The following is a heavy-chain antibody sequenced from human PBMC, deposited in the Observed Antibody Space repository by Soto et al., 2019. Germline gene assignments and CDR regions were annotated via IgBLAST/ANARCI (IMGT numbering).Heavy chain of an antibody. CDR1: GGSFSGYY. J-gene: IGHJ5*02. CDR3: ARDGFCTTTSCRIGNWFDP. D-gene: IGHD2-2*03. V-gene: IGHV4-34*01. CDR2: INHRGGT. Sequence: QVQLQQWGAGLLKPSETLSLTCAVYGGSFSGYYWTWIRQPPGKGLEWIGGINHRGGTNYNPSLQSRVTISVDTSKTQFSLQLTSVTAADTAVYYCARDGFCTTTSCRIGNWFDPWGQGTLVTVSS.